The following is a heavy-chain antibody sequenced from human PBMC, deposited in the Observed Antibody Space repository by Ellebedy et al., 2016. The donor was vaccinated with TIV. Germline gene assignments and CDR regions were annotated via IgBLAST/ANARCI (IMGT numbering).Heavy chain of an antibody. J-gene: IGHJ3*02. CDR2: IWYDGSDK. CDR3: ARVKAYSAFDI. V-gene: IGHV3-30*04. CDR1: GFTFSSYA. D-gene: IGHD2-15*01. Sequence: PGGSLRLSCAASGFTFSSYALHWVRQAPGKGLEWVAHIWYDGSDKYYADSVKGRFTISRHKSKDTLYLQMNSLRADDTAVYYCARVKAYSAFDIWGQGTRVTVSS.